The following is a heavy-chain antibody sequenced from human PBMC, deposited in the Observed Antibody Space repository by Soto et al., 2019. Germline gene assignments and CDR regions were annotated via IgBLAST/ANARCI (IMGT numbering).Heavy chain of an antibody. Sequence: TLSLTCPASGFSLPNGVHYWPWLRQHPGKGLEWIGRIFFSGNTRYNPALKSRLTFSLDTAKNQFSLKLTSVTAADTAIYYCARDNYGGMLDCWGPGTLVTVSS. CDR2: IFFSGNT. CDR1: GFSLPNGVHY. D-gene: IGHD4-17*01. J-gene: IGHJ4*02. V-gene: IGHV4-31*03. CDR3: ARDNYGGMLDC.